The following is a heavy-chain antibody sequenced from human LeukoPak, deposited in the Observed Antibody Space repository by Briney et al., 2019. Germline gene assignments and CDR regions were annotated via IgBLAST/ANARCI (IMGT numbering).Heavy chain of an antibody. D-gene: IGHD2-2*01. CDR3: ARYRCSSTSCFVDY. V-gene: IGHV3-64*01. J-gene: IGHJ4*02. Sequence: GGSLRLSCAASGFTFSNYAMYWVRQAPGKGLEYVSGISSNGGSTYYARSVKGRFTISRDNSKSTLYLQLGSLRGEDMAVYYCARYRCSSTSCFVDYWGQGTLVTVSS. CDR2: ISSNGGST. CDR1: GFTFSNYA.